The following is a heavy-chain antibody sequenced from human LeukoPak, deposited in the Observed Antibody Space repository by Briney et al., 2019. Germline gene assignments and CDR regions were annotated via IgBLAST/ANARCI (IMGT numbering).Heavy chain of an antibody. CDR3: ATTLNTGFFQS. V-gene: IGHV3-23*01. J-gene: IGHJ5*02. CDR1: GFTFSTYA. D-gene: IGHD5-18*01. CDR2: VSGSGGDT. Sequence: GGSLRLSCAASGFTFSTYAMHWVRQAQGKGLEWVSAVSGSGGDTYYADSVTGRFTISRDNSKNTLYVLLNSLRAEDTAVYYCATTLNTGFFQSWGRGTLVTVSS.